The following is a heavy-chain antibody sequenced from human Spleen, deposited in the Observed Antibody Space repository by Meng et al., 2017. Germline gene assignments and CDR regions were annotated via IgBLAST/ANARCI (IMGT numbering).Heavy chain of an antibody. CDR1: GGSVISGDYC. J-gene: IGHJ4*02. V-gene: IGHV4-30-4*01. Sequence: QVQLQEAGPGLVKPAQTLSLTCPVSGGSVISGDYCWTWIRQPPGKGLEWIGYIYYSGSTYCNPSLKSRVTISADTSKNQFSLKVSSLTAADTAVYYCARAVGQLVTRFDFWGQGTLVTVSS. CDR3: ARAVGQLVTRFDF. CDR2: IYYSGST. D-gene: IGHD6-6*01.